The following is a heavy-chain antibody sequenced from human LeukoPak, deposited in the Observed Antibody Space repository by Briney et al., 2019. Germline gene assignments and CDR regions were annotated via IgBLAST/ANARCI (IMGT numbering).Heavy chain of an antibody. CDR3: ARHEILWFGPDYYYYCMDV. CDR1: GGSISSYY. V-gene: IGHV4-4*09. Sequence: SETLSLTCTVSGGSISSYYWSWIRQPPGKGLEWIGYIYTSGSTNYNPSLKSRVTISVDTSKNQFSLKLSSVTAADTAVYYCARHEILWFGPDYYYYCMDVWGQGTTVTVSS. D-gene: IGHD3-10*01. CDR2: IYTSGST. J-gene: IGHJ6*02.